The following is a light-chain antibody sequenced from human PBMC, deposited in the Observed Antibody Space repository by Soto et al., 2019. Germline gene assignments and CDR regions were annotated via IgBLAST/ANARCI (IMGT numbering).Light chain of an antibody. Sequence: DIQMTQSPSTLSGSVGDRVTITCRASQTISSWLAWYQQKPGKAPKLLIYKASTLKSGVPSRFSGSGSGTEFTLTISSLQPDDLATYICQQYNSYSWTFGQGTKVDIK. V-gene: IGKV1-5*03. CDR3: QQYNSYSWT. CDR1: QTISSW. J-gene: IGKJ1*01. CDR2: KAS.